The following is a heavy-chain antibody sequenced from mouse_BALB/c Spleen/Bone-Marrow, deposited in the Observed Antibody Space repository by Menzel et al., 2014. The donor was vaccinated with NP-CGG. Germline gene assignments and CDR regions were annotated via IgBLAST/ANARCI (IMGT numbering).Heavy chain of an antibody. V-gene: IGHV2-6-7*01. CDR3: ARHRDNYFYFDC. CDR2: IWGDGRT. Sequence: VQLVESGPGLVSPSQLLSIPCTVSGLSLIGYGVNWVRQPPGKGLEWLGMIWGDGRTDYNSALKSRLIISKDNSKSQVFLKMNSLQTDDTARYYCARHRDNYFYFDCWGQGTTLTVSS. J-gene: IGHJ2*01. CDR1: GLSLIGYG. D-gene: IGHD1-3*01.